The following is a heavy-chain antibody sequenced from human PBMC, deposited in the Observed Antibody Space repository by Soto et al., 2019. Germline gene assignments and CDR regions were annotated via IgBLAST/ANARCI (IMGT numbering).Heavy chain of an antibody. D-gene: IGHD6-13*01. CDR1: GYTFASYD. J-gene: IGHJ6*02. CDR3: ARGRWEQQLFNYYGMDV. V-gene: IGHV1-8*01. CDR2: MNPNSGNT. Sequence: ASVKVSCKASGYTFASYDINWVRQATGQGLEWMGWMNPNSGNTGYAQKFQGRVTMTRNTSISTAYMELSSLRSEDTAVYYCARGRWEQQLFNYYGMDVWGQGTTVTVSS.